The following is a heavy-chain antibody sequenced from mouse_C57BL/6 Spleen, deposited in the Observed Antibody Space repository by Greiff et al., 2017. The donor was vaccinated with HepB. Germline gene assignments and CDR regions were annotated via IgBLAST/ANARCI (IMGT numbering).Heavy chain of an antibody. Sequence: QVQLQQSGPELVKPGASVKISCKASGYAFSSSWMNWVKQRPGKGLEWIGRIYPGDGDTNYNGKFKGKATLTADKSSSTAYMQLSSLTSEDSAVYFCASYDEGYWGQGTTLTVSS. CDR1: GYAFSSSW. J-gene: IGHJ2*01. CDR2: IYPGDGDT. CDR3: ASYDEGY. D-gene: IGHD2-12*01. V-gene: IGHV1-82*01.